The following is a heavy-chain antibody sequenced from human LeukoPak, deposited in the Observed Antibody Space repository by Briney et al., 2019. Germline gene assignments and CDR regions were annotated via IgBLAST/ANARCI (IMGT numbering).Heavy chain of an antibody. J-gene: IGHJ6*02. CDR3: AKDINLYGSYYYYGMDV. Sequence: GGSLRLSCAASGFTFDDYAMHWVRQAPGKGLEWVSLISGDGGSTYYADSVKGRFIISRDNSKNSLYLQMNSLRTEDTALYYCAKDINLYGSYYYYGMDVWGQGTTVTVSS. CDR1: GFTFDDYA. D-gene: IGHD3-10*01. CDR2: ISGDGGST. V-gene: IGHV3-43*02.